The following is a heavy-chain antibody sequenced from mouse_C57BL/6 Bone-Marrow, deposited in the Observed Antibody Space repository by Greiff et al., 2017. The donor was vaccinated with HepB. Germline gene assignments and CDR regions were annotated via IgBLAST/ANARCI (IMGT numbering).Heavy chain of an antibody. CDR3: ARVPVYWYFDV. CDR2: IHPNSGST. CDR1: GYTFTSYW. V-gene: IGHV1-64*01. Sequence: QVQLQQPGAELVMPGASVKLSCKASGYTFTSYWMHWVKQRPGQGLEWIGMIHPNSGSTNYNEKFKSKATLTVDKSSSTAYMQLSSLTSEDSAVYYCARVPVYWYFDVWGTGTTVTVSS. J-gene: IGHJ1*03.